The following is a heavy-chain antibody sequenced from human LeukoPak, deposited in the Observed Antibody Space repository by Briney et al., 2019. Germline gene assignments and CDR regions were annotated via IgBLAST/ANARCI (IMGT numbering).Heavy chain of an antibody. CDR3: ARDGVAFWSGYSSFDY. D-gene: IGHD3-3*01. Sequence: TGGSLRLSCAASGFTFSHYTMNWVRQAPGKGLEWVSSMSSSSTYIYYADSVKGRFTISRDNAKNSLYLQMNSPRAEDTAVYYCARDGVAFWSGYSSFDYWGQGTLVTVSS. V-gene: IGHV3-21*01. CDR1: GFTFSHYT. J-gene: IGHJ4*02. CDR2: MSSSSTYI.